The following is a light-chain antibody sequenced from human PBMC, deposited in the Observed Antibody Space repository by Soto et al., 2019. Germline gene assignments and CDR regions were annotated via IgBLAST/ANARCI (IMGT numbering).Light chain of an antibody. CDR3: ETWDSNTRV. CDR2: LEGSGSY. CDR1: SGHSSYI. J-gene: IGLJ2*01. Sequence: QLVLNQSSSASASLGSSVTLTCTLSSGHSSYIIAWHQQQTGKAPRYLMKLEGSGSYNKGSGVPDRFSGSSSGADRYLTISILQSADEAAYYCETWDSNTRVVGGGTKLTVI. V-gene: IGLV4-60*03.